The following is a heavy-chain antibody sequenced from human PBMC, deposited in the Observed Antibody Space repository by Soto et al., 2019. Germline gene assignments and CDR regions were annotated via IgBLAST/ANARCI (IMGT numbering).Heavy chain of an antibody. V-gene: IGHV3-23*01. Sequence: EVQVLESGGGLVQPGGSLRLSCAGSGFTFINYAMNWVRQAPGKGLEWVSSISGGGDAAFFPDSVRGRFTISRDNSKNTVTLQMNSLGVDDTAVYYCARKILGSTTRPSYWYFDLWGRGTLFTVSS. CDR1: GFTFINYA. CDR2: ISGGGDAA. CDR3: ARKILGSTTRPSYWYFDL. J-gene: IGHJ2*01. D-gene: IGHD7-27*01.